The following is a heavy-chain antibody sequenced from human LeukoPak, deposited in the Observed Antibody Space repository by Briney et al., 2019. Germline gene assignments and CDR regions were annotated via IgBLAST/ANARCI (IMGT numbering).Heavy chain of an antibody. CDR3: ARDFGSSYVRMDV. CDR1: GFTFTNYA. Sequence: PGRSLRLSCAASGFTFTNYALHWVRQAPGKGLEWVAVISYDGTNKYYADSVKGRFTISRDNSKNTLYLQMNSLRAEDTAVYYCARDFGSSYVRMDVWGQGTAVTVSS. D-gene: IGHD6-13*01. V-gene: IGHV3-30-3*01. CDR2: ISYDGTNK. J-gene: IGHJ6*02.